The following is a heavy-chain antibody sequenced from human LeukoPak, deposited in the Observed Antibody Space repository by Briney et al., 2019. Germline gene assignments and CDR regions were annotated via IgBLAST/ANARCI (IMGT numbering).Heavy chain of an antibody. V-gene: IGHV4-39*07. Sequence: SETLSLTCTVSGGSISSSSYYWGWIRQPPGKGLEWIGSIYYSGSTYYNPSLKSRVTISVDTSKNQFSLKLSSVTAADTAVYYCARFVVVVAATGWFDPWGQGTLVTVSS. CDR1: GGSISSSSYY. CDR3: ARFVVVVAATGWFDP. J-gene: IGHJ5*02. D-gene: IGHD2-15*01. CDR2: IYYSGST.